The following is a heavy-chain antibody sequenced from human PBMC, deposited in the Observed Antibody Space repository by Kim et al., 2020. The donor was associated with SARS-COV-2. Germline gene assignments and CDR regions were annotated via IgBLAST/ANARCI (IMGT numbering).Heavy chain of an antibody. CDR2: ISYDGSNK. J-gene: IGHJ4*01. CDR1: GFTFSSYA. D-gene: IGHD6-19*01. CDR3: ARDLMQWLVRAWGFDY. V-gene: IGHV3-30*04. Sequence: GGSLRLSCAASGFTFSSYAMHWVRQAPGKGLEWVAVISYDGSNKYYADSVKGRFTISRDNSKNTLYLQMNSLRAEDTAVYYCARDLMQWLVRAWGFDYWG.